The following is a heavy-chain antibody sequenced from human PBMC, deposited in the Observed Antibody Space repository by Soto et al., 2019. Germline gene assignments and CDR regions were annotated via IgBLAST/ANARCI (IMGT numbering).Heavy chain of an antibody. Sequence: QVQLVQSVAEEKKPGASVKVSCKASGYTFTSYAMHWVRQAPGQRLEWMGWINAGNGNTKNSQKFQGRVTITRDTSARTAYMELSSLRSEDTAVYYCARSIVVVTALDYWGQGTLVTVSS. CDR2: INAGNGNT. D-gene: IGHD2-21*02. CDR1: GYTFTSYA. J-gene: IGHJ4*02. CDR3: ARSIVVVTALDY. V-gene: IGHV1-3*05.